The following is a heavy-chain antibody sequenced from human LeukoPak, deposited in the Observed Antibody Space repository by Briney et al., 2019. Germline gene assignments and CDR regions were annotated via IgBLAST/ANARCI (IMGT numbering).Heavy chain of an antibody. CDR3: AAPGPDY. Sequence: PGGSLRLSCAASGFTFSDYSMNWVRQAPGKGLEWVGRIRNKANSYTTEYAASVKGRFTISRDDSKNSLYLQMNSLKTEDTAVYYCAAPGPDYWGQGTLVTVSS. V-gene: IGHV3-72*01. CDR1: GFTFSDYS. D-gene: IGHD1-1*01. CDR2: IRNKANSYTT. J-gene: IGHJ4*02.